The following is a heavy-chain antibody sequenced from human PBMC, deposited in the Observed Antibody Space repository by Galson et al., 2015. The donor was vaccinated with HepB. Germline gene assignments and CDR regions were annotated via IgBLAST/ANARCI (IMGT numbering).Heavy chain of an antibody. J-gene: IGHJ6*02. CDR2: INPNSGGT. CDR1: GYTFTGYY. CDR3: ARARCPFWPSATCLFDYYYGMDV. Sequence: SVKVSCKASGYTFTGYYMHWVRQAPGQGLEWMGWINPNSGGTNYAQKFQGRVTMTRDTSISTAYMELSRLRSDDTAVYYCARARCPFWPSATCLFDYYYGMDVWGQGTTVTVSS. V-gene: IGHV1-2*02. D-gene: IGHD2-15*01.